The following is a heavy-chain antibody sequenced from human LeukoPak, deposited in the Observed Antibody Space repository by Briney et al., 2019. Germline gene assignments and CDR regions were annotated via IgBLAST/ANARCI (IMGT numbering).Heavy chain of an antibody. CDR3: ARKWDDPYYYMDV. D-gene: IGHD1-26*01. J-gene: IGHJ6*03. CDR1: GGSISSSSYY. V-gene: IGHV4-39*01. CDR2: IYYSGST. Sequence: SETLSLTCTVSGGSISSSSYYWGWIRQPPGKGLEWIGSIYYSGSTYYNPSLKSRVTISVDTSKNQFSLKLSSVTAADTAVYYCARKWDDPYYYMDVWGKGTTVTVSS.